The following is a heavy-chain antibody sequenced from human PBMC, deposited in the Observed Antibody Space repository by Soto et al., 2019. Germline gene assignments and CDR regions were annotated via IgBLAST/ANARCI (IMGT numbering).Heavy chain of an antibody. J-gene: IGHJ3*02. V-gene: IGHV2-5*02. CDR3: AHSGIAGGGGAFDI. Sequence: SGPTLVNPTQTLTLTCTFSGFSLTTDRVGVGWIRQPPGEALEWLAVIYWDDSKTYRPSLESRLTITRDTSKKQVVLTMTNMDPVDTATYYCAHSGIAGGGGAFDIWGQGTMVTVSS. CDR2: IYWDDSK. CDR1: GFSLTTDRVG. D-gene: IGHD6-13*01.